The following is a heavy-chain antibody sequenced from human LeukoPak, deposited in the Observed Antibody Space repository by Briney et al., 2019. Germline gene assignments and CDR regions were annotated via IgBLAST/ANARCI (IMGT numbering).Heavy chain of an antibody. Sequence: PGGSLRLSCAASAFTFTNAWMNWVRQPSGKGLEWVSRIKRKTDGGTTDYAAPVKGRFTISRDDSKNTLYLQMNSLKIEDTAVYYCAVGSSATWFDPWGQGTLVTVSS. CDR1: AFTFTNAW. J-gene: IGHJ5*02. CDR2: IKRKTDGGTT. D-gene: IGHD6-13*01. V-gene: IGHV3-15*07. CDR3: AVGSSATWFDP.